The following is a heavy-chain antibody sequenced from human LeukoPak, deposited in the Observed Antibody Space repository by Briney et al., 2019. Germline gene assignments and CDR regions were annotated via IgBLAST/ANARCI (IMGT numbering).Heavy chain of an antibody. J-gene: IGHJ1*01. D-gene: IGHD2-2*01. CDR2: INGDGSDT. CDR3: ARDRDCSSTSCYFSNYYFQH. Sequence: GVSLRLSCAASGFTFKDSWMYWVRQAPGKGLVWVSCINGDGSDTNYVDSVRGRFTISRDNAKNTLYLQINSLRAEDTAVYYCARDRDCSSTSCYFSNYYFQHWGQGTLVTVSS. V-gene: IGHV3-74*01. CDR1: GFTFKDSW.